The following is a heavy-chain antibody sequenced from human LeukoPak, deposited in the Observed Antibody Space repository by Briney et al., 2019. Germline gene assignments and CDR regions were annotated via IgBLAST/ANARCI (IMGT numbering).Heavy chain of an antibody. Sequence: ASVKVSCKASGYTFTGYYMHWVRQAPGQGLEWMGWMNPNSGNTGYAQKFQGRVTMTRNTSISTAYMELSSLRSEDTAVYYCARGRAGDEYFDYWGQGTLVTVSS. CDR1: GYTFTGYY. CDR2: MNPNSGNT. V-gene: IGHV1-8*02. J-gene: IGHJ4*02. CDR3: ARGRAGDEYFDY. D-gene: IGHD3-16*01.